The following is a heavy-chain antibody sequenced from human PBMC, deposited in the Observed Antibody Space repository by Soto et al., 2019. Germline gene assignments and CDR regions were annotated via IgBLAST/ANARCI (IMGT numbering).Heavy chain of an antibody. V-gene: IGHV3-15*01. CDR3: TTDPHSTGTKY. CDR2: IKGKTEGGTI. J-gene: IGHJ4*02. CDR1: GFTFSSYG. D-gene: IGHD1-1*01. Sequence: PGGSLRLSCAASGFTFSSYGMSWVRQAPGAGLEWVGLIKGKTEGGTIDYAAPVKARFTISRDASKNTLYLQMNSLKTEDTAVYYCTTDPHSTGTKYWGQGTLVTVSS.